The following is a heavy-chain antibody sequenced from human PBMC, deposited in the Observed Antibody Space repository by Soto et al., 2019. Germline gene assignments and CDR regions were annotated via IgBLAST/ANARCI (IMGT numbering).Heavy chain of an antibody. Sequence: PSETLSLIFAVYGGSFRGYYWRWIRQPPGMGVEGIRGINQRGRTISIPPLKIGVTITVDTSKNQFSLKLSSVTAADTAVYYCARDIGGYSGSYWYYFDYWGQGTLVTVSS. CDR3: ARDIGGYSGSYWYYFDY. CDR1: GGSFRGYY. V-gene: IGHV4-34*01. J-gene: IGHJ4*02. D-gene: IGHD1-26*01. CDR2: INQRGRT.